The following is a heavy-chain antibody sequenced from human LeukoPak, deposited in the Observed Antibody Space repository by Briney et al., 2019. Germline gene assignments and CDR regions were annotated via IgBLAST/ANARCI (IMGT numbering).Heavy chain of an antibody. CDR3: AREYCSGGSCPREVYYFDY. CDR2: ISAYSGNT. V-gene: IGHV1-18*01. Sequence: ASVKVSCKASGYTFTSYGISWVRQAPGQGLEWMGWISAYSGNTNYAQKLQGRVTMTTDTSTSTAYMELRSLRSDDTAVYYCAREYCSGGSCPREVYYFDYWGQGTLVTVSS. CDR1: GYTFTSYG. D-gene: IGHD2-15*01. J-gene: IGHJ4*02.